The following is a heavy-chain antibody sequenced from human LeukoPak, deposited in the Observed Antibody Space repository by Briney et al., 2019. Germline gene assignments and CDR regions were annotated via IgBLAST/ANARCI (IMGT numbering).Heavy chain of an antibody. J-gene: IGHJ4*02. D-gene: IGHD3-3*01. CDR2: ISSSSSTI. V-gene: IGHV3-48*01. CDR3: ARGVRFLEWKRAAYFDY. Sequence: GGSLRLSXAASGFTFSSYSMNWVGQAPGKGLEWVSYISSSSSTIYYADSVKGRFTISRDNAKNSLYLQMNSLRAEDTAVYYCARGVRFLEWKRAAYFDYWGQGTLVTVSS. CDR1: GFTFSSYS.